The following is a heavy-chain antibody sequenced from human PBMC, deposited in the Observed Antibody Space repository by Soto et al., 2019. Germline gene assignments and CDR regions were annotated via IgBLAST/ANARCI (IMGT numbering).Heavy chain of an antibody. CDR1: GGSISSSSYY. Sequence: QLQLQESGPGLVKPSETLSLTCTVSGGSISSSSYYWGWIRQPPGKGLEWIGIIYYSGSTYYNPSPKSRVTITVDTSKNQFSLKLSSVSATDTAVYYCATSNWFDPWGQGTLVTVSS. V-gene: IGHV4-39*01. CDR3: ATSNWFDP. CDR2: IYYSGST. J-gene: IGHJ5*02.